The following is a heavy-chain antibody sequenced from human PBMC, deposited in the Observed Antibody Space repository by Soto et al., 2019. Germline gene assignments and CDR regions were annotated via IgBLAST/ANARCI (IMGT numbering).Heavy chain of an antibody. Sequence: HPLGSLLLPRAASGWRFCNYAMSFFLHAPLNGLEWVSGIGGRGTSAYYADFVKGRFAISRDNSENTVFLQLNSLSADDTAVYFCAKSRYVDSSGDFYDFWGQGTLVTVSS. CDR2: IGGRGTSA. J-gene: IGHJ4*02. CDR1: GWRFCNYA. V-gene: IGHV3-23*01. CDR3: AKSRYVDSSGDFYDF. D-gene: IGHD3-22*01.